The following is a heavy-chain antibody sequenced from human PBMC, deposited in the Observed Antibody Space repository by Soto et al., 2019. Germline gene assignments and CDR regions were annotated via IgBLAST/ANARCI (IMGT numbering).Heavy chain of an antibody. CDR2: IYYSGST. CDR1: GGSISSYY. V-gene: IGHV4-59*08. J-gene: IGHJ4*02. CDR3: ARRPHDYSNYGVINVK. Sequence: PSETLSLTCTVSGGSISSYYWSWIRQPPGKGLEWIGYIYYSGSTNYNPSLKSRVTISVDTSKNQFSLKLSSVTAADTAVYYCARRPHDYSNYGVINVKWGQGTLVTVSS. D-gene: IGHD4-4*01.